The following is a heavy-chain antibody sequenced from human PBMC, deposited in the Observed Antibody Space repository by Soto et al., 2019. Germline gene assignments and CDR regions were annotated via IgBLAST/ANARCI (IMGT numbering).Heavy chain of an antibody. D-gene: IGHD5-18*01. CDR2: ISYYVIDK. CDR3: LKEKRQRYGYGKLFEY. V-gene: IGHV3-30*18. CDR1: GFTFISYV. J-gene: IGHJ4*02. Sequence: VGALLLSCSASGFTFISYVMHWFRQAPGNRLEWVSFISYYVIDKYYSDSVKVLFTISMSNSKNTLYLHMNSLRAYDTAVFYCLKEKRQRYGYGKLFEYWGQG.